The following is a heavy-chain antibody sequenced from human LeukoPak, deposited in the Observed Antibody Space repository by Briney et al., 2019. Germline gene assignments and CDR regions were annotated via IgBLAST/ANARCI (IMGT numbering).Heavy chain of an antibody. CDR1: GFSLYSSGVG. V-gene: IGHV2-5*02. Sequence: KRSGPTLVIPTQTLTLTCTFSGFSLYSSGVGVGWIRQPPGRALEWLAATYWGDDTRYNPSLRSRLTMSKGAARNQVFLVVANIGPMDTAIHYFAPRRSGHLTGWDNSDFDNWGPGILVTASS. CDR2: TYWGDDT. CDR3: APRRSGHLTGWDNSDFDN. J-gene: IGHJ4*03. D-gene: IGHD1/OR15-1a*01.